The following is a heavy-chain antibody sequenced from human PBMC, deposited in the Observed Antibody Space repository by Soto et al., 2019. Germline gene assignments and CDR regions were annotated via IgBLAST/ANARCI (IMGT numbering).Heavy chain of an antibody. CDR3: AKSYYDFWSGPAKLLDY. D-gene: IGHD3-3*01. Sequence: SLRLSCAASGFTFSSYAMSWVRQAPGKGLEWVSAISGSGGSTYYADSVKGRFTISRDNSKNTLYLQMNSLRAEDTAVYYCAKSYYDFWSGPAKLLDYWGQGTLVTVSS. CDR2: ISGSGGST. J-gene: IGHJ4*02. V-gene: IGHV3-23*01. CDR1: GFTFSSYA.